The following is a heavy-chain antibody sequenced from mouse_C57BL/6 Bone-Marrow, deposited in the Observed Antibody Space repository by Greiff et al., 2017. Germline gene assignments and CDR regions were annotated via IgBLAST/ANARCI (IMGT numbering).Heavy chain of an antibody. CDR1: GYTFTSYG. D-gene: IGHD1-1*01. J-gene: IGHJ2*01. V-gene: IGHV1-81*01. Sequence: VQLQQSGAELARPGASVKLSCKASGYTFTSYGISWVKQRPGQGLEWIGEIYPRSGNTYYNEKFQGKATLTADKSSSTAYMELRSLTSEDSAVYFCARLRDYYGSSYWGQGTTLTVSS. CDR2: IYPRSGNT. CDR3: ARLRDYYGSSY.